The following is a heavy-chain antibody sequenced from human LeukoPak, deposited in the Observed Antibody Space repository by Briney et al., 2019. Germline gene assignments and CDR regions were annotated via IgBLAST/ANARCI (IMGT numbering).Heavy chain of an antibody. Sequence: PSVTLSLTCTVSGGSISSYYWSWIRQPPGKGLEWIGYIYTSGSTNYNPSLKSRVTISVDTSKNQFSLKLSSVTAADTAVYYCARHKRKDDSSGSLYYFDYWGQGTLVTVSS. CDR3: ARHKRKDDSSGSLYYFDY. J-gene: IGHJ4*02. CDR2: IYTSGST. D-gene: IGHD3-22*01. V-gene: IGHV4-4*09. CDR1: GGSISSYY.